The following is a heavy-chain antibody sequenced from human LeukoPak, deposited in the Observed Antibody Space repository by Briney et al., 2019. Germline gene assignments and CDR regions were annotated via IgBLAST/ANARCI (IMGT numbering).Heavy chain of an antibody. CDR2: ISGSGGST. J-gene: IGHJ6*03. D-gene: IGHD3-16*01. Sequence: GGSLRLSCAASGFTFSSYAMSWVRQAPGKGLEWVSAISGSGGSTYYADSVKGRFTISRDNSKNTLYLQMNSLRAEDTAVYYCAKGGDPYYYYYYMDVWGRGTTVTVSS. V-gene: IGHV3-23*01. CDR3: AKGGDPYYYYYYMDV. CDR1: GFTFSSYA.